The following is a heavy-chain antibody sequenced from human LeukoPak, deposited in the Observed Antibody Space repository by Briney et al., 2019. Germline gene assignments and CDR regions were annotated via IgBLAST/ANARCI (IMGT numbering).Heavy chain of an antibody. J-gene: IGHJ6*02. CDR2: IYYSGST. D-gene: IGHD6-19*01. Sequence: SETLSLTCTVSGGSISSYYWSWLRQPPGKGLEWIGYIYYSGSTNYNPSLKSRVTISVDTSKNQFSLKLSSVTAADTAVYYCARLYWDRAGMDVWGQGTTVTVSS. V-gene: IGHV4-59*08. CDR1: GGSISSYY. CDR3: ARLYWDRAGMDV.